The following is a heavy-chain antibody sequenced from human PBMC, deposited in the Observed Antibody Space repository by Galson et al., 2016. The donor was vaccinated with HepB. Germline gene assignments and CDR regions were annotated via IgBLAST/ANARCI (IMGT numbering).Heavy chain of an antibody. J-gene: IGHJ4*02. D-gene: IGHD3-22*01. CDR3: AKESGSMLGVATTLDY. Sequence: SLRLSCAASGFTFSRYAMSWVRQAPGKGLEWVSGISGSGGNTYYADSVKGRFTISRDNSKNTLYLQMNSLRAENTAVYYCAKESGSMLGVATTLDYWGQGTLVTVSS. CDR1: GFTFSRYA. CDR2: ISGSGGNT. V-gene: IGHV3-23*01.